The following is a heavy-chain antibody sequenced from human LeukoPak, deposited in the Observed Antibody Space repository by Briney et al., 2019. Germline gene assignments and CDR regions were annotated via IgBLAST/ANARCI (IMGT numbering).Heavy chain of an antibody. CDR1: GFTFTSYD. CDR2: ISDSGVST. J-gene: IGHJ5*02. D-gene: IGHD3-22*01. V-gene: IGHV3-23*01. CDR3: AKEKDSSGYYPNWFDP. Sequence: GGSLRLSCAASGFTFTSYDMSWVRQAPGKGLEWVSAISDSGVSTYYADSVKGRFTISRDNSKNTLYLQMNSLRAEDTAVYYCAKEKDSSGYYPNWFDPWGQGTLVTVSS.